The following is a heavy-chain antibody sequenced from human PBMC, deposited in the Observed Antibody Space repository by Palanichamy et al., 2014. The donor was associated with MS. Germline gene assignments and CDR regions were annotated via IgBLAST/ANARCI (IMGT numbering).Heavy chain of an antibody. CDR1: GFTFSSSW. CDR2: INQHGSQT. CDR3: AKIYCSTTDCYYDY. V-gene: IGHV3-7*01. J-gene: IGHJ4*02. Sequence: VESGGGLVQPGGPLRLSCATSGFTFSSSWMSWVRQAPGKGLEWVANINQHGSQTYYMDSVNGRFTISRDNAKNSLYLQMNSLRAEDTAVYYCAKIYCSTTDCYYDYWGQGTLVAVSS. D-gene: IGHD2-2*01.